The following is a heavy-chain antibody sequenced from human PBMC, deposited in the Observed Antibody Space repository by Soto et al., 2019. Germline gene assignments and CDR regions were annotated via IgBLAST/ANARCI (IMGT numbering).Heavy chain of an antibody. J-gene: IGHJ4*02. Sequence: SETLSLTCTVSGGSISSSSYYWGWIRQPPGKGLEWIGSIYYSGSTYYNPSLKSRVTISVDTSKNQSSLKLSSVTAADTAVYYCASIYYDILTGYQTNDYWGQGTLVTVSS. CDR1: GGSISSSSYY. D-gene: IGHD3-9*01. CDR2: IYYSGST. V-gene: IGHV4-39*01. CDR3: ASIYYDILTGYQTNDY.